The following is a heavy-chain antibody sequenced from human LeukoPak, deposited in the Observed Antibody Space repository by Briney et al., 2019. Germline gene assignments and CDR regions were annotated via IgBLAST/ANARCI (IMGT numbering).Heavy chain of an antibody. CDR1: RFTFCDYY. J-gene: IGHJ4*02. D-gene: IGHD5-24*01. V-gene: IGHV3-11*04. CDR3: AKGAGGEMATIYGFDY. Sequence: GGSLRLSCAVSRFTFCDYYMSWIRHLPGKGLEWVSYIRRSGSSIYNADSVKGRFTISRDNAKNTLYLQMNSLRAEDTAVYYCAKGAGGEMATIYGFDYWGQGTLVTVSS. CDR2: IRRSGSSI.